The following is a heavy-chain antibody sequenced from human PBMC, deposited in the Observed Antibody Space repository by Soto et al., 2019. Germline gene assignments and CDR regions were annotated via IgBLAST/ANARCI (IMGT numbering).Heavy chain of an antibody. CDR3: TTTGTIDY. CDR1: GFTFSNAW. CDR2: IKSNSDGGTT. J-gene: IGHJ4*02. D-gene: IGHD1-1*01. Sequence: GGSLRLSCAASGFTFSNAWMTWVRQAPGKGLEWVGRIKSNSDGGTTYYAAPVEGRFTISRDDSTNTVYLQMNSLKTEDTAVYYCTTTGTIDYWGQGTLVTVSS. V-gene: IGHV3-15*01.